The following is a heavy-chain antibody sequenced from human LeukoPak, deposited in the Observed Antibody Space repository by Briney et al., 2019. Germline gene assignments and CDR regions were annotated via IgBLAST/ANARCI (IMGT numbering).Heavy chain of an antibody. CDR1: GFTFSSYA. Sequence: PGGSLRLSCAASGFTFSSYAMHWVRQAPGKGLEWVAVISYDGSNKYYADSVKGRFTISRDNSKNTLYLQMNSLRAEDTAVYYCARDSDFHYYDSSGYFDYWGQGTLVTVSS. D-gene: IGHD3-22*01. V-gene: IGHV3-30-3*01. CDR3: ARDSDFHYYDSSGYFDY. J-gene: IGHJ4*02. CDR2: ISYDGSNK.